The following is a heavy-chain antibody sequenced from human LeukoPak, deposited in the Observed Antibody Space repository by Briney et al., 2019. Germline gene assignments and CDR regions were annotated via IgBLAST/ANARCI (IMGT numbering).Heavy chain of an antibody. Sequence: SETLSLTCTVSGYSISSGYYWGWIRQPPGKGLEWIGSIYHSGSTYYNPSLKSRVSISVDTSKNQFSLKLRSVTAADTAVYYCARAPGTVTTRGYFYYYYMDVWGKGTSVTVS. V-gene: IGHV4-38-2*02. CDR1: GYSISSGYY. D-gene: IGHD4-17*01. CDR3: ARAPGTVTTRGYFYYYYMDV. CDR2: IYHSGST. J-gene: IGHJ6*03.